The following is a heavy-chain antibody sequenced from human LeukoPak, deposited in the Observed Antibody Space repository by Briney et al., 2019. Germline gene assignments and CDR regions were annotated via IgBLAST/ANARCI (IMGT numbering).Heavy chain of an antibody. CDR2: IYYSGST. J-gene: IGHJ3*02. CDR3: ARDEHYYDSPDAFDI. CDR1: GGSISSGDYY. Sequence: PSETLSLTCTVSGGSISSGDYYWSWIRQPPGKGLEWIGYIYYSGSTYYNPSLKSRVTISVDTSKNQFSLKLSSVTAADTAVYYCARDEHYYDSPDAFDIWGQGTMVTVSS. V-gene: IGHV4-30-4*01. D-gene: IGHD3-22*01.